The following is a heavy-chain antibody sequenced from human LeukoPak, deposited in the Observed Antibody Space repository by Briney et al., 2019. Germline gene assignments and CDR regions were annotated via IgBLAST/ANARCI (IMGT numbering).Heavy chain of an antibody. V-gene: IGHV3-23*01. J-gene: IGHJ4*02. CDR1: GFYFANYA. D-gene: IGHD3-10*01. Sequence: GGSLRLSCAASGFYFANYAMSWVRQAPGKGLEWVSATVGGGSPNTYHADSVKGRFTISRDNSKNTLYLQMNSLRAEDTAVYYCARVGYYYGSGSLIDYWGQGTLVTVSS. CDR3: ARVGYYYGSGSLIDY. CDR2: TVGGGSPNT.